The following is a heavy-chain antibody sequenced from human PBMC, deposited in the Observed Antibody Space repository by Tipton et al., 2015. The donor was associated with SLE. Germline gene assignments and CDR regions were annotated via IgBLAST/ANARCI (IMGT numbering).Heavy chain of an antibody. CDR3: ARTGYSSSWLYFQH. CDR2: IYYSGST. V-gene: IGHV4-30-4*01. J-gene: IGHJ1*01. Sequence: TLSLTCTVSGGSISSGDYYWSWIRQPPGKGLEWIGYIYYSGSTYYNPSLKSRVTISVDTSKNQFSLKLSSVTAADTAVYYCARTGYSSSWLYFQHWGQGILVTVSS. CDR1: GGSISSGDYY. D-gene: IGHD6-13*01.